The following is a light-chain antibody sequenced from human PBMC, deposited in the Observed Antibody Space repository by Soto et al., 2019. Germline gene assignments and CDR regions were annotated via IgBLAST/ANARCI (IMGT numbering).Light chain of an antibody. Sequence: SALTQPASVSGSPGQSITITCTGTSSDVGGYNYVSWYQQHPGKAPKFMIYDVSNRPSGLANRFSGSKSGNTASLTISGLQAEDETDYYSSSYTTSNTRQIVFGTGTKVTVL. V-gene: IGLV2-14*01. CDR2: DVS. CDR3: SSYTTSNTRQIV. J-gene: IGLJ1*01. CDR1: SSDVGGYNY.